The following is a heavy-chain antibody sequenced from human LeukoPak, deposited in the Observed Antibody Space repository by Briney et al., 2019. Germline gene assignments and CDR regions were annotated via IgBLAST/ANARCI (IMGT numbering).Heavy chain of an antibody. Sequence: PGGSLRLSCAVSGFTFSLYSLNWVRQAPGKGLEWVSYISSSSSTIYYADSVKGRFTISRDNAKNSLYLQMNSLRDEDTAVYYCARGRCEQLKEHAFDIWGQGTMVTVSS. CDR1: GFTFSLYS. CDR2: ISSSSSTI. V-gene: IGHV3-48*02. D-gene: IGHD1-1*01. J-gene: IGHJ3*02. CDR3: ARGRCEQLKEHAFDI.